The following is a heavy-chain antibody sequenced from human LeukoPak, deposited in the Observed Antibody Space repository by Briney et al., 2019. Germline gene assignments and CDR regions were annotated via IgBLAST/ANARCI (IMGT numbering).Heavy chain of an antibody. CDR1: GDSVSTNSAA. D-gene: IGHD5-24*01. CDR2: TYFLSRWYN. V-gene: IGHV6-1*01. CDR3: ARWRHGPRYFDY. J-gene: IGHJ4*02. Sequence: SQTLSLTCAISGDSVSTNSAAWNWMRQSPSRGLEWLGRTYFLSRWYNEYATSVQGRITINPDTSRNHFSLQLNSVSPEDTAVYYCARWRHGPRYFDYWGQGTLVSVSS.